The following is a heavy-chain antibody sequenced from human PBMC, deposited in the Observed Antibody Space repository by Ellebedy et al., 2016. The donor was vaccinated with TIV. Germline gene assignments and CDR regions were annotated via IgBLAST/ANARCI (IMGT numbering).Heavy chain of an antibody. D-gene: IGHD4-23*01. Sequence: ASVKVSCKSSGYTFSNYYMHWVRQAPGQGLEWMGIINPSGGSPIYAQKFQGRITITRDTSTSTDYMQLSSLRSEDTALYYRARDNGGFGLSSYWGRGTQVTVSS. CDR3: ARDNGGFGLSSY. CDR2: INPSGGSP. CDR1: GYTFSNYY. V-gene: IGHV1-46*01. J-gene: IGHJ4*02.